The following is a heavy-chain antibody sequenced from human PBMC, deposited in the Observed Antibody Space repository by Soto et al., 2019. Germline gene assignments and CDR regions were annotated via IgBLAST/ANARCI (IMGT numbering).Heavy chain of an antibody. J-gene: IGHJ2*01. V-gene: IGHV3-15*01. Sequence: GGSLRLSCAASGFTFSNAWMSWVRQAPGKGLEWVGRIKSKTDGGTTDYAAPVKGRFTISRDDSKNKLYLQMNSLKTEDTAVYYCTSRIAVRPPLRYFDLWGRGTLVTVSS. D-gene: IGHD6-19*01. CDR3: TSRIAVRPPLRYFDL. CDR1: GFTFSNAW. CDR2: IKSKTDGGTT.